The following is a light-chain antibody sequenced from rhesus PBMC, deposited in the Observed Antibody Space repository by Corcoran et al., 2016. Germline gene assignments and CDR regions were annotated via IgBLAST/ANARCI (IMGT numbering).Light chain of an antibody. J-gene: IGKJ3*01. CDR3: QYGYGILIT. CDR2: PAS. V-gene: IGKV1-74*01. Sequence: DIQMTQSPSSLSASVGDRVTITCRASEHNNNDLNWYQQKPGKAPKLLIYPASNLQNGVPSRFSGSGSGTAYSFTISSLQPKDVATYYCQYGYGILITFGPGTKLDLK. CDR1: EHNNND.